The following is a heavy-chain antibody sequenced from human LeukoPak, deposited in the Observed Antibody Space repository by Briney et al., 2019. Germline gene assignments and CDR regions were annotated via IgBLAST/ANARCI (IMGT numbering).Heavy chain of an antibody. J-gene: IGHJ4*02. CDR1: GLTFSSYA. D-gene: IGHD3-3*01. V-gene: IGHV3-23*01. Sequence: GGSLRLSCAASGLTFSSYAMSWVRQAPGKGLEWVSAISGSGGSTYYADSVKGRFTISRDNSKNTLYLQMNSLRAEDTAVCYCAKGSILTPFDYWGQGTLVTVSS. CDR2: ISGSGGST. CDR3: AKGSILTPFDY.